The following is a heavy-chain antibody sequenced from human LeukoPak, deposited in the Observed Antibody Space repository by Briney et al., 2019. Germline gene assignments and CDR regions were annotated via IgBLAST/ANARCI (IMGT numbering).Heavy chain of an antibody. CDR2: ISYDGSNK. Sequence: GGSLRLSCAASGFTFSSYAMHWVRQAPGKGLEWVAVISYDGSNKYYADSVKGRFTISRDNAKSSLYLQMTSLSAEDTAVYYCARGAGARALDYWGQGTLVTVSS. D-gene: IGHD1-14*01. CDR1: GFTFSSYA. V-gene: IGHV3-30*07. J-gene: IGHJ4*02. CDR3: ARGAGARALDY.